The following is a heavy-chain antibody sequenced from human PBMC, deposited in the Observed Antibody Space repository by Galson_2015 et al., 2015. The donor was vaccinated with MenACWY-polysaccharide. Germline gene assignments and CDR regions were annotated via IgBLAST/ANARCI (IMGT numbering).Heavy chain of an antibody. D-gene: IGHD1-14*01. CDR1: GFSFSDSG. J-gene: IGHJ6*02. Sequence: SLRLSCAASGFSFSDSGFGFSDYAMHWVRQAPGKGLEWVAVISFDGNDKDYTASVKGRFTISRDNSKNTLYLEMYSLRVEDTAVYYCAKDRPLRGAFHYYYGMDVWGQGTTVTVSS. CDR3: AKDRPLRGAFHYYYGMDV. CDR2: ISFDGNDK. V-gene: IGHV3-30*18.